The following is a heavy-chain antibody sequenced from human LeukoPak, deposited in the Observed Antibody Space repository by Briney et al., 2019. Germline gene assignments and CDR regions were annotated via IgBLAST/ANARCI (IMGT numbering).Heavy chain of an antibody. CDR1: GGSFSGYY. CDR2: INHSGST. V-gene: IGHV4-34*01. Sequence: SETLSLTCAVYGGSFSGYYWSWIRQPPGKGLEWIGEINHSGSTNYNPSLKSRVTISVDTSKNQFSLKLSSLTAADTAVYYCARYRWIPGYFDYWGQGTLVTVSS. J-gene: IGHJ4*02. CDR3: ARYRWIPGYFDY. D-gene: IGHD5-18*01.